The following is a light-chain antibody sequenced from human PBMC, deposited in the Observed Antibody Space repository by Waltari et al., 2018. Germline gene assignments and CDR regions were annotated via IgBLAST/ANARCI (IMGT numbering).Light chain of an antibody. CDR3: MQTKQFPWT. V-gene: IGKV2D-29*01. CDR1: QSLLYTDGKTY. Sequence: MTQTPVSLSVTPGQSASISCKSSQSLLYTDGKTYFHWYLQKAGQRPQLLIYEISKRFSGVPDRFSGSGSGTDFTLKISRVEAEDVGVYYCMQTKQFPWTLGQGTKVEVK. CDR2: EIS. J-gene: IGKJ1*01.